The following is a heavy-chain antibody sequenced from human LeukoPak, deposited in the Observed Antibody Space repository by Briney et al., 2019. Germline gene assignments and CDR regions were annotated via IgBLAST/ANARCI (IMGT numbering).Heavy chain of an antibody. J-gene: IGHJ4*02. Sequence: ASVKVSCKASGYTFTSYGISWVGQAPGQGREWMGWISTYNGNTNYAQKLQGRVTMTTDTSTSTAYMELRSLRSDDTAVYYCARRWRGTLSDYWGQGTLVTVSS. CDR3: ARRWRGTLSDY. CDR1: GYTFTSYG. CDR2: ISTYNGNT. D-gene: IGHD5-24*01. V-gene: IGHV1-18*01.